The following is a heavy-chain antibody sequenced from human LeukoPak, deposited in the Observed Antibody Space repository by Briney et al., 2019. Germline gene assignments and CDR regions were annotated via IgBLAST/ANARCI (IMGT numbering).Heavy chain of an antibody. J-gene: IGHJ4*02. Sequence: GGSLRLSCAASGFTVSSNYMSWVRQAPGKGLEWVSAISGSGGSTYYADSVKGRFTISRDNSKNTLYLQMNSLRAEDTAVYYCAKELGFTNYFDYWGQGTLVTVSS. CDR1: GFTVSSNY. CDR3: AKELGFTNYFDY. D-gene: IGHD3-10*01. V-gene: IGHV3-23*01. CDR2: ISGSGGST.